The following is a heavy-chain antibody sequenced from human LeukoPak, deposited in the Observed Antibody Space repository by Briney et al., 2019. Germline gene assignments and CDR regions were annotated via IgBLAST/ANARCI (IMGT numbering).Heavy chain of an antibody. V-gene: IGHV3-23*01. CDR1: GFTFSSYA. CDR3: ANLYDYVWGSYRSPGD. Sequence: GGSLRLSCAASGFTFSSYAMSSVRQAPGKGLEWVSAISGSGGSTYYADSVKGRFTISRDNSKNTLYLQMNSLRAEDTAVYYCANLYDYVWGSYRSPGDWGQGTLVTVSS. J-gene: IGHJ4*02. D-gene: IGHD3-16*02. CDR2: ISGSGGST.